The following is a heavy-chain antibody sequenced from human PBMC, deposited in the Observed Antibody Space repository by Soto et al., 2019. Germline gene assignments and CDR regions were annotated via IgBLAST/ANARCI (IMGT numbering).Heavy chain of an antibody. D-gene: IGHD2-2*01. Sequence: QMQLVQSGPEVKKPGTSVKVSCKASGFTFTSSAVQWVRQARGQRLEWIGWIVVGSGNTNYAQKFQERVTITRDMSRSTAYMELSSLRSEDTAVYYCAADSERLGCISTSWPFDYWGQGTLVTVSS. CDR1: GFTFTSSA. CDR2: IVVGSGNT. CDR3: AADSERLGCISTSWPFDY. J-gene: IGHJ4*02. V-gene: IGHV1-58*01.